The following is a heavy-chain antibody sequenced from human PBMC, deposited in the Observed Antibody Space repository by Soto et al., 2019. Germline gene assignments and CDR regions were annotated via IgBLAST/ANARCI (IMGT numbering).Heavy chain of an antibody. D-gene: IGHD3-10*01. V-gene: IGHV3-9*01. CDR2: ICWNSGSI. CDR3: AKDNSEYYYGSGSYQGTYYYYMDV. CDR1: GFTFDDYA. Sequence: GGSLRLSCAASGFTFDDYAMHWVRQAPGKGLKWVSGICWNSGSIGYADSVKGRFTISRDNAKNSLYLQMYSLRAEDTALYYCAKDNSEYYYGSGSYQGTYYYYMDVWGKGTTVTVSS. J-gene: IGHJ6*03.